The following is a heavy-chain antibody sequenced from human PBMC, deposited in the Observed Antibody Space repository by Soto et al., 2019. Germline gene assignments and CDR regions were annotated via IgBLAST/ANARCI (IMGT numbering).Heavy chain of an antibody. J-gene: IGHJ4*02. D-gene: IGHD6-19*01. V-gene: IGHV4-59*01. CDR2: IYYSGST. CDR3: AREGISSGWYNFDY. Sequence: SETLSLTCTVSGGSISSYYWSWIRQPPGKGLEWIGYIYYSGSTNYNPSLKSRVTISVDTSKNQFSLKLSSVTAADTAVYYCAREGISSGWYNFDYWGQGTLVTVSS. CDR1: GGSISSYY.